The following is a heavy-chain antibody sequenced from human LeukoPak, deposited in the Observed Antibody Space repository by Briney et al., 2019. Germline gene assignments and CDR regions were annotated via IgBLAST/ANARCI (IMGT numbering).Heavy chain of an antibody. D-gene: IGHD6-19*01. V-gene: IGHV3-9*01. J-gene: IGHJ4*02. CDR2: ISWNSGSI. CDR3: AKGVAGTFDY. Sequence: PGRTLRLSCAASGFTFDDYAMHWVRQAPGKGLDWVSGISWNSGSIGYADSVKGRFTISRDNDKNSLYLQMNSLRAEDTALYYCAKGVAGTFDYWGQGTLVSVSS. CDR1: GFTFDDYA.